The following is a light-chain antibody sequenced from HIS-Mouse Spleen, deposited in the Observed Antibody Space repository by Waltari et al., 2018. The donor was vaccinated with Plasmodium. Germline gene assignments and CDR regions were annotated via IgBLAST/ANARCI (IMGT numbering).Light chain of an antibody. CDR3: QQYNNWSFT. J-gene: IGKJ3*01. Sequence: EIVMTQSPATLSVSPGERATLSCRASQSVSSNLAWYQQKPGQAPRFLIYGAATRATGSPARFSGSGSGTEFTLTISSLQSEDFAVYYCQQYNNWSFTFGPGTKVDIK. V-gene: IGKV3-15*01. CDR2: GAA. CDR1: QSVSSN.